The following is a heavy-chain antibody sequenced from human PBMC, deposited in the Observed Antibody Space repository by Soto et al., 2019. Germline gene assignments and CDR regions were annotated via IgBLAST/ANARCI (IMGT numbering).Heavy chain of an antibody. CDR1: GFTFSSYG. V-gene: IGHV3-33*01. D-gene: IGHD3-16*01. J-gene: IGHJ4*02. Sequence: GGSLRLSCAASGFTFSSYGMHWVRQAPGKGLEWVAVIWYDGSNKYYADSVKGRFTISRDNSKNTLYLQMNSLRAEDTAVYYCARDLEGGGIWGSYHHGWTYYFDYWGQGTLVTVSS. CDR2: IWYDGSNK. CDR3: ARDLEGGGIWGSYHHGWTYYFDY.